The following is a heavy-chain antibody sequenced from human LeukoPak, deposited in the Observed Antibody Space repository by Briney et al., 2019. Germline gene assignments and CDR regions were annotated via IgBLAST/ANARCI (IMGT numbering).Heavy chain of an antibody. D-gene: IGHD3-22*01. J-gene: IGHJ4*02. CDR1: GFTFDDYA. Sequence: GGSLRLSCAASGFTFDDYAMHWVRQAPGKGLEWVSGISWNSGSIGYADSVKGRFTISRDNAKNSLYLQMNSLRAEDTALYYCAKDGEDYYDSSGYYAYWGQGTLVTVSS. CDR2: ISWNSGSI. CDR3: AKDGEDYYDSSGYYAY. V-gene: IGHV3-9*01.